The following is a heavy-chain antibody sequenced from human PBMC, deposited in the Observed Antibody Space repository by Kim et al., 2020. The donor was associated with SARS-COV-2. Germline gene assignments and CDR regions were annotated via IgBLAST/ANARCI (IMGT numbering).Heavy chain of an antibody. D-gene: IGHD4-4*01. V-gene: IGHV3-11*01. Sequence: YYADSVKGRFTISRDNAQNSLCLQVNSLRAEDTAVYYCATSYSWTFYFDYWGQGTLVTVSS. CDR3: ATSYSWTFYFDY. J-gene: IGHJ4*02.